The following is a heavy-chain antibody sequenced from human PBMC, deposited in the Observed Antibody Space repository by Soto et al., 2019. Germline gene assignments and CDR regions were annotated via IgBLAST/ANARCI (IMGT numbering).Heavy chain of an antibody. D-gene: IGHD3-10*01. V-gene: IGHV4-59*01. CDR1: GGSISTYY. J-gene: IGHJ6*02. Sequence: ASETLSLTCTVSGGSISTYYWSWIRQPPGKGLEWIGYIYYSGSTNYNPSLKSRVTISVGTSKNQFSLQLSSVTAADTAVYYCARDRVRGVTPLSNGMDVWGQGTTVTVSS. CDR3: ARDRVRGVTPLSNGMDV. CDR2: IYYSGST.